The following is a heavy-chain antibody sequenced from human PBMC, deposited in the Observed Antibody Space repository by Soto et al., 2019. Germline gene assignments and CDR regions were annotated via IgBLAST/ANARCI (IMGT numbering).Heavy chain of an antibody. Sequence: QVQLVESGGGVVQPGRSLRLSCAASGFTFSSYGMHWVRQAPGKGLEWVAVIWYDGSNKYYADSVKGRFTISRDNSKNTLYLQMNSLRAEDTAVYYCATELRLVREGWGRDYWGQGTLVTVSS. J-gene: IGHJ4*02. CDR1: GFTFSSYG. V-gene: IGHV3-33*01. CDR3: ATELRLVREGWGRDY. CDR2: IWYDGSNK. D-gene: IGHD6-6*01.